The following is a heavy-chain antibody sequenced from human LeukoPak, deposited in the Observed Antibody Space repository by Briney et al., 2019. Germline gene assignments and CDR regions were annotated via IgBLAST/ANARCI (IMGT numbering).Heavy chain of an antibody. V-gene: IGHV5-51*01. CDR3: ALTTMVSRYMDV. D-gene: IGHD5-18*01. J-gene: IGHJ6*03. CDR2: IYPGYSDA. CDR1: GYTLTNNW. Sequence: GESLKISCKISGYTLTNNWIGWVRQVPGKGLEWMGLIYPGYSDAKYSPSFQGQVTFSADRSINTAYLQWNSLKASDTAMYYCALTTMVSRYMDVWGKGTTVTVSS.